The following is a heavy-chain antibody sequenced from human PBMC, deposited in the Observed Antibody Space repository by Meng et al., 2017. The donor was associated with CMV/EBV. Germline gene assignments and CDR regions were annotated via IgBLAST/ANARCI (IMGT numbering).Heavy chain of an antibody. CDR3: ARLAPADPAYYYYGMDV. V-gene: IGHV3-11*04. J-gene: IGHJ6*02. Sequence: GGSLRLSCAASGFTFSDYYMSWIRQAPGKVLEWVSYISSSGSTIYFADSVKGRFTISRDNPKNSLYLQMNSLRAEDTAVYYCARLAPADPAYYYYGMDVWGQGTTVTVSS. CDR1: GFTFSDYY. CDR2: ISSSGSTI. D-gene: IGHD2-2*01.